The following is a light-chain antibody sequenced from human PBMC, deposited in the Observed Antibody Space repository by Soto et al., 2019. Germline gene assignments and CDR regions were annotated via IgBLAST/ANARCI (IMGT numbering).Light chain of an antibody. CDR2: GAS. CDR1: QSVSSSY. J-gene: IGKJ1*01. CDR3: QQYGSSPWT. V-gene: IGKV3-20*01. Sequence: IELTRSPGTLSLSPGERATLSCRASQSVSSSYLAWYQQKPGQAPRLLIHGASSRATGIPDRFSGSGSGTDFTLTISRLEPEDFAVYYCQQYGSSPWTFGQGTKVDIK.